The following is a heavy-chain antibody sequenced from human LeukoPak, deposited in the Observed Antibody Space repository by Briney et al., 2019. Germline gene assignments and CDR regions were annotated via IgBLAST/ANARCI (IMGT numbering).Heavy chain of an antibody. CDR1: GGSISDYY. CDR3: ARDWGSKHRDLDY. CDR2: IYYSGRT. Sequence: PSETLSLTCTVSGGSISDYYWNWMRQPPGKGLEWIGYIYYSGRTNYNPSLKSRVSISVDTSKNQFSLKLSSVTAADTAVYYCARDWGSKHRDLDYWGQGTLVTVSS. D-gene: IGHD3-16*01. V-gene: IGHV4-59*01. J-gene: IGHJ4*02.